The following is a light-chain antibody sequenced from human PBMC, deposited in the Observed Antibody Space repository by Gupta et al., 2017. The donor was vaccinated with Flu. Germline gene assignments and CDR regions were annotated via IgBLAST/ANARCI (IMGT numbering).Light chain of an antibody. J-gene: IGKJ2*01. CDR1: QSVSSN. V-gene: IGKV3-11*01. Sequence: RATLSCRASQSVSSNIAWYQQKPGQAPRLLIYDASNRATGIPARFSGSGSGTDFTLTISSLEPEDFAVYYCQQRSNWPPMYTFGQGTKLEIK. CDR3: QQRSNWPPMYT. CDR2: DAS.